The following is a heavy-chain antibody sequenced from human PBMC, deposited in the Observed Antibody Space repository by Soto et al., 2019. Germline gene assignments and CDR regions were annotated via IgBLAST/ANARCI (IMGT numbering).Heavy chain of an antibody. D-gene: IGHD7-27*01. Sequence: SETLSLSCTVSGASVSSGDYYWTWIRQPPGKDLEWIGYIYSSGNTNYNPSLRSRVTMSKDTSKNQFSLKLSSVTAADTAVYYCARRVTGGGERFDPWGQGTLVTVSS. CDR1: GASVSSGDYY. J-gene: IGHJ5*02. V-gene: IGHV4-30-4*01. CDR3: ARRVTGGGERFDP. CDR2: IYSSGNT.